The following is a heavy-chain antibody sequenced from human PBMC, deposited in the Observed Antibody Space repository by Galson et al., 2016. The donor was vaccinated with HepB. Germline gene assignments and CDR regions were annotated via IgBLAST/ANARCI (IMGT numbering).Heavy chain of an antibody. Sequence: SVKVSCKASGYTFNSYAMNWVRQAPGQGLEWMGWINTNTGKPTYAQGFTGRFVFSSDTSVSTAYLQISSLKAEDTAVYYCARVFPPLSTFYYYGMDVWGQGTTVTVSS. J-gene: IGHJ6*02. V-gene: IGHV7-4-1*02. CDR3: ARVFPPLSTFYYYGMDV. D-gene: IGHD3-10*01. CDR2: INTNTGKP. CDR1: GYTFNSYA.